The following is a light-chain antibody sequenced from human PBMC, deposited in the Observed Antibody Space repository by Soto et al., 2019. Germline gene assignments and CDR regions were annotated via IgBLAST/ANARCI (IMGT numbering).Light chain of an antibody. CDR2: DNN. J-gene: IGLJ2*01. CDR3: GTWDSSLSAGV. CDR1: SSNIGNNY. V-gene: IGLV1-51*01. Sequence: QSVLTQPPSVSAAPGQKVTISCSGSSSNIGNNYVSWYQQLPGTAPKLLIYDNNKRPSGIPDRFSGSQSGTSATLGITGLRTGDEADYYCGTWDSSLSAGVFGGGTKVTVL.